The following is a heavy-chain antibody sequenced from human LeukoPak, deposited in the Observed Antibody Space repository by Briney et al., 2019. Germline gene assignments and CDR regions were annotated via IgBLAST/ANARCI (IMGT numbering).Heavy chain of an antibody. CDR3: ARGSTYYYYMDV. CDR2: IYPGDSDT. J-gene: IGHJ6*03. D-gene: IGHD5/OR15-5a*01. V-gene: IGHV5-51*01. CDR1: GYSFTTYW. Sequence: GGSLQISCKGSGYSFTTYWIGWVRQMPGKGLECMGIIYPGDSDTRYSPSFQGQVTISADKSISTAYPQWSSLKASDTAMYYCARGSTYYYYMDVWGKGTTVTVSS.